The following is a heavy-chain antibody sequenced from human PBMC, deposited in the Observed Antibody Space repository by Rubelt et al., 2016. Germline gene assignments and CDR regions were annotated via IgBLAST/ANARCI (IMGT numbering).Heavy chain of an antibody. D-gene: IGHD1-1*01. Sequence: QVQLQESGPGLVKPSETLSLTCSVSGGSIRSYYWRWIRQPPGKGLEWIGSVFHSGSSNSNPSLQSRVTISADTSKNQVSLRRSAVTAADTAVYYCASGIGTTGTLYSYWGQGTLVTVSS. CDR2: VFHSGSS. V-gene: IGHV4-59*01. J-gene: IGHJ4*02. CDR3: ASGIGTTGTLYSY. CDR1: GGSIRSYY.